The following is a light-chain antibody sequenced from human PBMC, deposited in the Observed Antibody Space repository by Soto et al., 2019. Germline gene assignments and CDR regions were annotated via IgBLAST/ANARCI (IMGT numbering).Light chain of an antibody. CDR2: WAS. J-gene: IGKJ1*01. CDR3: QQDYSTPQT. Sequence: DIVMTQSPDSLAVSLGERATINCKSSQTVLYSSNNKNCLAWYQQKPGQPPKLLIYWASTRESGVPDRFSGSGSGTDFTLTISSLQTEDVAIYYCQQDYSTPQTFGQGTKVEIK. CDR1: QTVLYSSNNKNC. V-gene: IGKV4-1*01.